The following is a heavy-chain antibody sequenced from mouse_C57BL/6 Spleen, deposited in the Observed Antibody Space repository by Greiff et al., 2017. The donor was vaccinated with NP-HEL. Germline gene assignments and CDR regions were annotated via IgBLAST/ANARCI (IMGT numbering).Heavy chain of an antibody. CDR1: GYSFTDYN. Sequence: VQLQQSGPELVKPGASVKISCKASGYSFTDYNMNWVKQSNGKSLEWIGVINPNYGTTSYNQKFKGKATLTVDQSSSTAYMQLNSLTSEDSAVYYCAAFYYYGSSYPWYFDVLGTGTTVTVSS. J-gene: IGHJ1*03. V-gene: IGHV1-39*01. D-gene: IGHD1-1*01. CDR2: INPNYGTT. CDR3: AAFYYYGSSYPWYFDV.